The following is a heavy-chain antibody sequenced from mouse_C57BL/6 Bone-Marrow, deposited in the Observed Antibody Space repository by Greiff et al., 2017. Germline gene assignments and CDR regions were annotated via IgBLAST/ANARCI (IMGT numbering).Heavy chain of an antibody. CDR3: AGDVQGSNYFDV. V-gene: IGHV12-3*01. J-gene: IGHJ1*03. CDR2: ITHSGET. Sequence: QVQLQQSGPGLVKPSQSLFLTCSITGFPITSGYYWIWIRQSPGKPLEWLGYITHSGETFYNPSLQSPISITRETSKNQFFLQLNSVTTEDTAMYYCAGDVQGSNYFDVWGTGTTVTVSS. CDR1: GFPITSGYY. D-gene: IGHD1-1*01.